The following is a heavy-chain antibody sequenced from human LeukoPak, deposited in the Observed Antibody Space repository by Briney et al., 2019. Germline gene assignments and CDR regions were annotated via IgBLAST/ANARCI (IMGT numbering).Heavy chain of an antibody. Sequence: GGSLRLSCAASGFTVSSNYMSWVRQAPGKGLEWVSVIYSGGSTYYADSVKGRFTISRDNSKNTLYLQMNSLRAEDTAVYYCASRGHYDSSGYYLTHFDYWGQGTLVTVSS. D-gene: IGHD3-22*01. CDR1: GFTVSSNY. J-gene: IGHJ4*02. CDR2: IYSGGST. V-gene: IGHV3-53*01. CDR3: ASRGHYDSSGYYLTHFDY.